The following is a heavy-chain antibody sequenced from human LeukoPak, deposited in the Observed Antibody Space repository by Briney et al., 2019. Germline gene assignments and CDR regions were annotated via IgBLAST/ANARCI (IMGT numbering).Heavy chain of an antibody. CDR2: IYPGDSDT. Sequence: GESLKISCKGSGYSFTSYWIGWVRQMPGKGLEWMGIIYPGDSDTRYSPSFQGQVTISADKSISTAYLQWSSLKASDTAMYYCARQQLERPQGYYMDVWGKGTTVTVSS. V-gene: IGHV5-51*01. J-gene: IGHJ6*03. D-gene: IGHD1-1*01. CDR3: ARQQLERPQGYYMDV. CDR1: GYSFTSYW.